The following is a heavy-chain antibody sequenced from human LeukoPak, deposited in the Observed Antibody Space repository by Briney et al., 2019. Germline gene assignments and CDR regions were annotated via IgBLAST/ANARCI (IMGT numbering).Heavy chain of an antibody. CDR2: INQDGSKK. Sequence: GGSLRLSCAASGFTFSSYWMNWVRQAPGKGLEWVANINQDGSKKYYLDSVKGRFTISRDNAKNSLYLQMNSLLAEDTTAYYCARVLSDSSGDEAFDIWGQGTMVTVSS. V-gene: IGHV3-7*01. CDR3: ARVLSDSSGDEAFDI. J-gene: IGHJ3*02. CDR1: GFTFSSYW. D-gene: IGHD3-22*01.